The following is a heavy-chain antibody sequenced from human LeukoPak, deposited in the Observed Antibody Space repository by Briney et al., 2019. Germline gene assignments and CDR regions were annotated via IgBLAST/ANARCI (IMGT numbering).Heavy chain of an antibody. V-gene: IGHV4-59*01. D-gene: IGHD6-13*01. J-gene: IGHJ4*02. Sequence: SETLSLTCTVSGGSISSYYWSWIRQPPGKGLEWIGYIYYSGSTNYNPSLKSRVTISVDTSKNQFPLKLSSVTAADTAVYYCARDAAAAGFDYWGQGTLVTVSS. CDR2: IYYSGST. CDR1: GGSISSYY. CDR3: ARDAAAAGFDY.